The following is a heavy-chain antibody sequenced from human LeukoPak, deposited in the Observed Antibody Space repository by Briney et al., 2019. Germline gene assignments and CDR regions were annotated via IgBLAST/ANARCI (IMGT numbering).Heavy chain of an antibody. J-gene: IGHJ4*02. CDR3: ARAQIEFDY. CDR2: IYNSGST. CDR1: GVPISSGGYY. Sequence: SETLSLTCTVSGVPISSGGYYWSWIRQHPGKGLEWIGYIYNSGSTYYNPSLKSRITMSVDTSKNQFSLKLNSVTAADTAVYYCARAQIEFDYWGQGTLVTVSS. V-gene: IGHV4-31*03.